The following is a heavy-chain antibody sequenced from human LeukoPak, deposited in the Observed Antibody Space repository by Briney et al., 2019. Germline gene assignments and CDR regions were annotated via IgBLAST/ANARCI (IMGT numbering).Heavy chain of an antibody. V-gene: IGHV1-18*01. J-gene: IGHJ6*02. CDR1: GYTFTSYG. Sequence: ASVKVSCKASGYTFTSYGISWVRQAPGQGLEWMGWISAYNGNTNYAQKLQGRVTMTTDTSTSTAYMELRSLRSDDTAVYYCALSHYGDYYYYGMDVWGQGTTVTVSS. CDR2: ISAYNGNT. D-gene: IGHD4-17*01. CDR3: ALSHYGDYYYYGMDV.